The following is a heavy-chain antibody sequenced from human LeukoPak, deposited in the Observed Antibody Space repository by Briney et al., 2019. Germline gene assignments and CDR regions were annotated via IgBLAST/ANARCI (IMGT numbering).Heavy chain of an antibody. CDR3: ARVGVGAREYYFDY. V-gene: IGHV1-46*01. D-gene: IGHD1-26*01. Sequence: SGGSLRLSCAASGYTFTSYYMHWVRQAPGQGLEWMGIINPSGGSTSYAQKFQGRVTMTRDMSTSTVYMELSSLRSEDTAVYYCARVGVGAREYYFDYWGQGTLVTVSS. J-gene: IGHJ4*02. CDR2: INPSGGST. CDR1: GYTFTSYY.